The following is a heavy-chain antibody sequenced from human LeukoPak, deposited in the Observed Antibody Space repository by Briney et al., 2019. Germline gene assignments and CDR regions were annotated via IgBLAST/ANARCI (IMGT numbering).Heavy chain of an antibody. CDR1: GYDFSSYS. CDR2: ISGSSDYI. J-gene: IGHJ5*02. CDR3: ARGPQVLPDATDWFDP. Sequence: GGSLRLSCAASGYDFSSYSMNWVRQAPGKGLEWVSSISGSSDYIYYADSVKGRFTISRDNAKNSLYLQMNSLRAEDTAVYYCARGPQVLPDATDWFDPWGQGTLVTVSS. V-gene: IGHV3-21*01. D-gene: IGHD2-2*01.